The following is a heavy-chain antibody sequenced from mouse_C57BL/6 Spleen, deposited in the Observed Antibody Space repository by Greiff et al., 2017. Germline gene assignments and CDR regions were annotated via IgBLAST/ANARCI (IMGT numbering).Heavy chain of an antibody. CDR3: ARGDYPDSYFDV. D-gene: IGHD5-5*01. Sequence: VQLQQPGAELVKPGASVTLSCKASGYTFTSYWMHWVKQRPGQGLEWIGMIHPNSGSTNYNEKFKSKATLTVDKSSSTAYMQLSSLTSEDSAVYYCARGDYPDSYFDVWGTGTTVTVSS. J-gene: IGHJ1*03. V-gene: IGHV1-64*01. CDR1: GYTFTSYW. CDR2: IHPNSGST.